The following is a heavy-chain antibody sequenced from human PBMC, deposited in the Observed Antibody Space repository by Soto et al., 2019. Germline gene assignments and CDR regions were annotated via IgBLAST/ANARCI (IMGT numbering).Heavy chain of an antibody. CDR3: AKSLYNGNDGFFDY. CDR1: GFTFSSYG. J-gene: IGHJ4*02. Sequence: QVQLVESGGGVVQPGRSLRLSCAASGFTFSSYGMHWVRQAPGKGLEWVAIISYDGINKYYANSLKGRFTISRDNSKNALYLQMDSLRAEDTAVYYCAKSLYNGNDGFFDYWGQGTLVTVSS. V-gene: IGHV3-30*18. CDR2: ISYDGINK. D-gene: IGHD1-1*01.